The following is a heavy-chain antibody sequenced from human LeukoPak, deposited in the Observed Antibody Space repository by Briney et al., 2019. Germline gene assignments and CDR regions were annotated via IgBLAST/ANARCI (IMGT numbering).Heavy chain of an antibody. Sequence: GSLRLSCAASGFTFSSYTFHWVRQAPGKGLEWVAVQDGNNKYYTDSVKGRFTTSRDNSKNTLYLQMNSLRAEDTAVYYCARDDRGYSGYHFDHWGQGTLVTVSS. D-gene: IGHD5-12*01. CDR2: QDGNNK. J-gene: IGHJ4*02. V-gene: IGHV3-30-3*01. CDR1: GFTFSSYT. CDR3: ARDDRGYSGYHFDH.